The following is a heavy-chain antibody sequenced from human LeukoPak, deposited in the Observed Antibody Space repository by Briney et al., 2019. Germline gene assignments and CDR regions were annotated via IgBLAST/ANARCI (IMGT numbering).Heavy chain of an antibody. V-gene: IGHV4-34*01. D-gene: IGHD3-10*01. Sequence: SETLSLTCAVYGGSFSGYYWSWIRQPPGKGLEWIGEINHSGSTNYNPSLKSRVTISVDTSKNQFSLKLSSVTAADTAVYYCARRRGNYYGSGSFNYWGQGTLVTVSS. CDR3: ARRRGNYYGSGSFNY. CDR2: INHSGST. J-gene: IGHJ4*02. CDR1: GGSFSGYY.